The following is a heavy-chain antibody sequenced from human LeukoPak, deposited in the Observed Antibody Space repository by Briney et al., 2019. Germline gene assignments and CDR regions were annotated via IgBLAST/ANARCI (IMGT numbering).Heavy chain of an antibody. CDR3: ARDRLGFRVDV. CDR1: GGSISTYY. D-gene: IGHD5/OR15-5a*01. Sequence: SETLSLICTLSGGSISTYYWSCIRQPAGKGPEWIGRINTNGSTNSNPSLSSRVTMYVDTSKNQFSLNVSSVTAADTAVYYCARDRLGFRVDVWGKGTTVTVSS. CDR2: INTNGST. V-gene: IGHV4-4*07. J-gene: IGHJ6*04.